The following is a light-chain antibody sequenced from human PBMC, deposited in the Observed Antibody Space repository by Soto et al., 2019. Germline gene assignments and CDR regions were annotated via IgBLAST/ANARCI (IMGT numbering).Light chain of an antibody. V-gene: IGKV3-15*01. J-gene: IGKJ5*01. CDR1: QSVSSF. CDR2: GAS. Sequence: EIVLTQSPATLSLSPGESATLSCRASQSVSSFLAWYQQKPGQAPRLLIFGASTRATGIPDRFSGSGSGTDFTLTISFLQSEDFAVYYCQQYNSWPLITFGPGTRLEIK. CDR3: QQYNSWPLIT.